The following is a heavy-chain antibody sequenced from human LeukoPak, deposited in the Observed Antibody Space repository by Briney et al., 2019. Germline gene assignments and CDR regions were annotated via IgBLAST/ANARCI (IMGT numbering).Heavy chain of an antibody. CDR1: GYTFTGYY. J-gene: IGHJ4*02. CDR2: INPNSGGT. V-gene: IGHV1-2*02. D-gene: IGHD3-10*01. Sequence: ASVKVSCKASGYTFTGYYMHWVRQAPGQGLEWMGWINPNSGGTNYAQKFQGRVTMTRDTSISTAYMELSRLRSDDTAVYYCARAKTMVRGDYFDYWGQGTLVTVSS. CDR3: ARAKTMVRGDYFDY.